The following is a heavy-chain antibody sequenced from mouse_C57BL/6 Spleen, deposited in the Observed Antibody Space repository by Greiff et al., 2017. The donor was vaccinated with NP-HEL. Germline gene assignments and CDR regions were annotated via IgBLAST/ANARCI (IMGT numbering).Heavy chain of an antibody. V-gene: IGHV1-52*01. Sequence: QVQLQQPGAELVRPGSSVKLSCKASGYTFTSYWMHWVKQRPIQGLEWIGNIDPSDSETHYNQKFKDKATLTVDKSSSTAYMQLSSLTSEDSAVYYCARVNYYGSSYAMDYWGQGTSVTVSS. D-gene: IGHD1-1*01. CDR3: ARVNYYGSSYAMDY. CDR1: GYTFTSYW. CDR2: IDPSDSET. J-gene: IGHJ4*01.